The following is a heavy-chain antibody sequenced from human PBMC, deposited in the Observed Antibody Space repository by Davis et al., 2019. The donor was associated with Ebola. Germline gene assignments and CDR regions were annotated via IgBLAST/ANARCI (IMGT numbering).Heavy chain of an antibody. V-gene: IGHV3-9*01. CDR2: ISWNSYSM. D-gene: IGHD3-10*01. CDR1: GFSVSDKY. J-gene: IGHJ6*04. Sequence: SLKISCAGSGFSVSDKYMSWVRQAPGKGLEWVSGISWNSYSMGYADSVKSRFTISRDNAKNSLYLQMNSLRAEDTALYYCAKGSVQRPLNFYYAGNYAGGMDVWGKGTTVTVSS. CDR3: AKGSVQRPLNFYYAGNYAGGMDV.